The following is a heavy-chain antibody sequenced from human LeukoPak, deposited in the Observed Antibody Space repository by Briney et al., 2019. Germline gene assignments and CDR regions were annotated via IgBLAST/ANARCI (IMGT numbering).Heavy chain of an antibody. CDR1: GYTFTGYY. Sequence: ASVKVSCKASGYTFTGYYMHWVRQAPGQGLEWMGWINPNSGGTNYAQKFQGRVTMTRDTSISTAYMELSRLRSDDTAVYYCARVRRSSEGVQAKNYYYYYYMDVWGKGTTVTVSS. J-gene: IGHJ6*03. CDR3: ARVRRSSEGVQAKNYYYYYYMDV. D-gene: IGHD6-19*01. CDR2: INPNSGGT. V-gene: IGHV1-2*02.